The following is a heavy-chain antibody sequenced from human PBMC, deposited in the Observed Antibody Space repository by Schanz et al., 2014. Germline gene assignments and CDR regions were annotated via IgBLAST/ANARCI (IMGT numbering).Heavy chain of an antibody. CDR1: TYK. V-gene: IGHV1-69*02. Sequence: TYKIAWVRQVPGQGLEWMGRIIPFLAVSNYAQDFQGRVPFTADTATSTVHMDLRSLRSEDAGLDYCARAGRGYDYRLNSYPRDGWGQGTTVIVS. CDR3: ARAGRGYDYRLNSYPRDG. D-gene: IGHD3-10*01. J-gene: IGHJ6*02. CDR2: IIPFLAVS.